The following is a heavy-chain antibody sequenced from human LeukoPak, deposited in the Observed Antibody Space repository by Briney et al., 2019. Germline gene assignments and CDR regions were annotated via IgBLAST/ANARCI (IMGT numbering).Heavy chain of an antibody. CDR3: ARDLWREMATRRFFDY. CDR2: IIPIFGTA. D-gene: IGHD5-24*01. Sequence: ASVKVSCKASGGTFSSYAISWVRQAPGQGLEWMGGIIPIFGTANYAQKFQGRVTITADESTSTAYMELSSLRSEDTAVYYCARDLWREMATRRFFDYWGQGTLVTVSS. J-gene: IGHJ4*02. V-gene: IGHV1-69*13. CDR1: GGTFSSYA.